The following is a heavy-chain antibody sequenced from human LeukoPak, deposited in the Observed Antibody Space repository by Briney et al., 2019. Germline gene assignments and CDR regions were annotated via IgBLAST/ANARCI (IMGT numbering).Heavy chain of an antibody. CDR2: IWYDGSNE. Sequence: PGGSLRLSCAASGFTFSSYGMHWVRQAPGKGREWVAIIWYDGSNEYYADSVKGRFTISKDNSKNTLYLQMNSLRAEDTAVYYCATDQYHLPDYWGQGTLVTVSS. CDR1: GFTFSSYG. D-gene: IGHD2-2*01. V-gene: IGHV3-33*01. J-gene: IGHJ4*02. CDR3: ATDQYHLPDY.